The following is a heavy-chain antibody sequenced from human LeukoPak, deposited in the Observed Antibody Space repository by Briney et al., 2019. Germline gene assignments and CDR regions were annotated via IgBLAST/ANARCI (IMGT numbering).Heavy chain of an antibody. D-gene: IGHD2-2*01. J-gene: IGHJ4*02. CDR3: ARPGVQYQLRRYPNYFDY. CDR1: GFTFSSYW. Sequence: GGSLSLSCAASGFTFSSYWMSWVRQAPGKGLEWVANIKQDGSEKYYVDSVKGRFTISRDNAKNSLYLQMNSLRAEDTAVYYCARPGVQYQLRRYPNYFDYWGQGTLVTVSS. CDR2: IKQDGSEK. V-gene: IGHV3-7*01.